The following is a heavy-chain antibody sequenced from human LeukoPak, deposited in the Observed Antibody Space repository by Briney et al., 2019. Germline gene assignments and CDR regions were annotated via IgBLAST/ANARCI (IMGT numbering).Heavy chain of an antibody. CDR3: AKDEGQQQLEYYFDY. V-gene: IGHV3-7*01. CDR1: GFTFNIYS. J-gene: IGHJ4*02. Sequence: GGSLRLSCAASGFTFNIYSIHWVRQAPGKGLEWVANIKQDGSEKYYVDSVKGRFTISRDNAKNSLYLQMNSLRAEATAVYYCAKDEGQQQLEYYFDYWGQGTLVTVSS. CDR2: IKQDGSEK. D-gene: IGHD6-13*01.